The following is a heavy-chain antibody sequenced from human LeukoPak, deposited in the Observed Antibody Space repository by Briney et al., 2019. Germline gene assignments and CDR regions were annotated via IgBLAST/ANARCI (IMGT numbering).Heavy chain of an antibody. CDR2: ISYDGSNK. CDR3: ARDRSREWELLGAHDAFDI. Sequence: GRSLRLSCAASGFTFSSYAMHWVRQAPGKGLEWVAVISYDGSNKYYADSVKGRFTISRDNSKSTLYLQMNSLRAEDTAVYYCARDRSREWELLGAHDAFDIWGQGTVVTVSS. V-gene: IGHV3-30-3*01. J-gene: IGHJ3*02. D-gene: IGHD1-26*01. CDR1: GFTFSSYA.